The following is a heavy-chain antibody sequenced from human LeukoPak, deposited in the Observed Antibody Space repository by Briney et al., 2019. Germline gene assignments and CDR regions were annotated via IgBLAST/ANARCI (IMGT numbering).Heavy chain of an antibody. CDR1: GGSISSGDYY. CDR3: ARYTANKSGYSFDY. J-gene: IGHJ4*02. CDR2: IYYSGST. V-gene: IGHV4-30-4*08. Sequence: SQTLSLTCTVSGGSISSGDYYWSWIRQPPGKGLEWIGYIYYSGSTYYNPSLKSRVTISVDTSKNQFSLKLSSVTAAGTAIYYCARYTANKSGYSFDYWGQGTLVTVSS. D-gene: IGHD3-22*01.